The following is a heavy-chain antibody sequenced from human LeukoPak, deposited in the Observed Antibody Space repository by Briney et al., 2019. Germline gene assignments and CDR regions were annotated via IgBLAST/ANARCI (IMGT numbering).Heavy chain of an antibody. J-gene: IGHJ4*02. D-gene: IGHD1-26*01. CDR3: ARHPTWGGSLYYFDY. Sequence: PSETLSLTCTVSGGSIISYYWSWIRQPAGKGLEWIGRIDTSGTTNYNPSLKSRVAISVDKSKNRFSLKLSSVTAADTAVYYCARHPTWGGSLYYFDYWGQGTLVTVSS. CDR1: GGSIISYY. CDR2: IDTSGTT. V-gene: IGHV4-4*07.